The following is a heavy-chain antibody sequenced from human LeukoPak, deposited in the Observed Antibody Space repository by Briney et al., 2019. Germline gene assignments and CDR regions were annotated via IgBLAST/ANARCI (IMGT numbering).Heavy chain of an antibody. CDR1: GFTVSNNY. J-gene: IGHJ5*02. Sequence: GGSLRLSCAASGFTVSNNYMSWVRQAPGKKLEWVSDIYSDGTTFYADSVKGRFTISRDNSKNTLYLQMNSLRAEDTAVYHCARSDPGFDPWGQGTLVTVSS. CDR3: ARSDPGFDP. V-gene: IGHV3-53*01. CDR2: IYSDGTT.